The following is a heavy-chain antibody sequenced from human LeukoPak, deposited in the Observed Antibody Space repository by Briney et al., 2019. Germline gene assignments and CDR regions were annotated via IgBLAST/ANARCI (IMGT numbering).Heavy chain of an antibody. CDR3: ARVSTGTTFFDY. V-gene: IGHV1-2*02. CDR1: GYTFTGYY. J-gene: IGHJ4*02. D-gene: IGHD1-7*01. Sequence: ASVKVSCKASGYTFTGYYMHWVRQAPGQGLEWMGWINPNSGGTNYAQKFQGRVTMTRDTSISTAYMDLSRLRSDDTAVYYCARVSTGTTFFDYSGQGTLVTVSS. CDR2: INPNSGGT.